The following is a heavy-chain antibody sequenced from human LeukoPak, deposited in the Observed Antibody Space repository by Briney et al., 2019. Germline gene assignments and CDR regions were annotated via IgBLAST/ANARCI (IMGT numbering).Heavy chain of an antibody. CDR2: IYHSGST. V-gene: IGHV4-4*02. D-gene: IGHD3-10*01. J-gene: IGHJ4*02. CDR1: GGSISSSNW. Sequence: PSGTLSLTCAVSGGSISSSNWWSWVRQPPGKGLEWIGEIYHSGSTNYNPSLKSRVTISVVKSKNQFSLKLSSVTAAGTAVYYWLSRRSSGTRFDYWGQGTLVTVSS. CDR3: LSRRSSGTRFDY.